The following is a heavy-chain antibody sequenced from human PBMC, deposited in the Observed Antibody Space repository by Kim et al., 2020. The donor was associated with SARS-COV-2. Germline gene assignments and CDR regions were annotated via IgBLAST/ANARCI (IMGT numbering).Heavy chain of an antibody. CDR3: ARIVSRSFYV. CDR2: IKPDGSDK. J-gene: IGHJ3*01. D-gene: IGHD1-26*01. V-gene: IGHV3-7*01. CDR1: GFIFSGYW. Sequence: GGSLRLSCAASGFIFSGYWMSWVRQAPGKGLEWVANIKPDGSDKPYVDSVKGRFTISRDNGKKSLYLHMNSLRADDTAIYFCARIVSRSFYVWCQGTGVPVS.